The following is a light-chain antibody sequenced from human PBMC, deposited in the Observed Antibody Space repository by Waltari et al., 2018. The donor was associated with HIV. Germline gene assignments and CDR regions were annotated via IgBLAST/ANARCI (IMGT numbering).Light chain of an antibody. J-gene: IGLJ2*01. Sequence: SYELTQQPSVSVSPGQTARITCSGDALPKKYAYWSQKKSGQAPMLVIYDDSNRPSGFPGRFSGSSSGTMATLTISGAQVEDEADYYCYSTDSSGNYVVFGGGTKLTVL. CDR3: YSTDSSGNYVV. CDR2: DDS. CDR1: ALPKKY. V-gene: IGLV3-10*01.